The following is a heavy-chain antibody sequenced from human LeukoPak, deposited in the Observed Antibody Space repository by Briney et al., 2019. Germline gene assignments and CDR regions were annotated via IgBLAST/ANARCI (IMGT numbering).Heavy chain of an antibody. J-gene: IGHJ4*02. CDR1: GFTFSSCG. CDR2: ISGSGGST. Sequence: GGSLRLSCAASGFTFSSCGMSWVRQAPGKGLEWVSAISGSGGSTYYADSVKGRFTISRDNSKNTLYLQMNSLRAEDTAVYYCAKDRSRNDYYGSGSYPSSNIVYWGQGTLVTVSS. CDR3: AKDRSRNDYYGSGSYPSSNIVY. V-gene: IGHV3-23*01. D-gene: IGHD3-10*01.